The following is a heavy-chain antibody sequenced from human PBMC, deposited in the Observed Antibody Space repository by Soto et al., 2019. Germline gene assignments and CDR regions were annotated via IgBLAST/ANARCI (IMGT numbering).Heavy chain of an antibody. J-gene: IGHJ6*01. V-gene: IGHV1-69*06. Sequence: SVEVACKASGGTCSIYSIIWLLQSPVQGLELMGGITPIFGTANYAQKFQGRVTITADKSTRTAYMELSSLRSEDTAVYYCARGRTGYSRAPNRNYYYYGMEVWGQGNTVNVS. CDR3: ARGRTGYSRAPNRNYYYYGMEV. D-gene: IGHD6-19*01. CDR2: ITPIFGTA. CDR1: GGTCSIYS.